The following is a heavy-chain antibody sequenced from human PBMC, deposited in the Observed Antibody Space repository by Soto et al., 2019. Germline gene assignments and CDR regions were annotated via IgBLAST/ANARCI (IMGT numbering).Heavy chain of an antibody. CDR1: GFSFSTYA. Sequence: PGGSLRLSCAVSGFSFSTYAMHWVRQAPGKGLEWLAIIWFDGVKEYYAESVRGRFTISIDNSKNTVFLQMDTVGAEDSALYYCTRATFDVWGQGTTVT. J-gene: IGHJ6*02. CDR2: IWFDGVKE. V-gene: IGHV3-33*01. CDR3: TRATFDV.